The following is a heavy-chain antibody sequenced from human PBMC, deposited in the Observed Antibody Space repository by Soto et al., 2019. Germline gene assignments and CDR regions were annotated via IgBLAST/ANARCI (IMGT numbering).Heavy chain of an antibody. J-gene: IGHJ6*03. Sequence: GGSLRLSCAASGFTFSSYGMHWVRQAPGKGLEWVAVIWYDGSNKYYADSVKGRFTISRDNSKNTLYLQMNSLRAEDTAVYYCARDWGEGNPHYYYYMDVWGKGTTVTVSS. CDR1: GFTFSSYG. CDR3: ARDWGEGNPHYYYYMDV. D-gene: IGHD3-16*01. V-gene: IGHV3-33*01. CDR2: IWYDGSNK.